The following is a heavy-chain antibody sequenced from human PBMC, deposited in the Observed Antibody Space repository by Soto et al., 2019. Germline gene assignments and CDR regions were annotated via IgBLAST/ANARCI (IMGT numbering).Heavy chain of an antibody. J-gene: IGHJ6*02. CDR2: IYYSGST. Sequence: QVQLQESGPGLVKPSETLSLTCTVSGGSVNSNSYYWSWIRQPPGKGLEWIGYIYYSGSTNYNPSLKSRVTISIDTSKNQFSLELSSVTAADTAVYYCAKYYYDTTSHYSYYYCGLDVWGQGTTVTVSS. D-gene: IGHD3-22*01. CDR3: AKYYYDTTSHYSYYYCGLDV. V-gene: IGHV4-61*01. CDR1: GGSVNSNSYY.